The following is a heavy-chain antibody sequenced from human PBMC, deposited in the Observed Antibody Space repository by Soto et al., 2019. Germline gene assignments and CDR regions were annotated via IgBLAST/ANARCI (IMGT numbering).Heavy chain of an antibody. CDR1: GGSISSLNW. D-gene: IGHD2-15*01. CDR3: ARQSCSGGSCYANPGDALEI. J-gene: IGHJ3*02. CDR2: IYHSGST. V-gene: IGHV4-4*02. Sequence: QVQLQESGQGLVKTSGTLSLTCGVSGGSISSLNWWSWVRQPPGKGLEWIAEIYHSGSTNYNPSLKSRVTISIDKYKNLFSLNLSSVTAADTAVYYCARQSCSGGSCYANPGDALEIWGQGTMVTVSS.